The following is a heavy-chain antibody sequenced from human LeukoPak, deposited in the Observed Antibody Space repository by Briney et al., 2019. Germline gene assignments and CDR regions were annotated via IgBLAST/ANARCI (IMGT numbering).Heavy chain of an antibody. J-gene: IGHJ3*02. CDR1: GSSFTSYW. CDR2: IYPGDSDT. Sequence: GESLQISCKGSGSSFTSYWIGWVRQMPGKGLEGMGIIYPGDSDTRYSPSFQGQVTISADKSISTAYLQWSSLKASDTAMYYCARHDSSSWYDAFDIWGQGTMVTVSS. CDR3: ARHDSSSWYDAFDI. D-gene: IGHD6-13*01. V-gene: IGHV5-51*01.